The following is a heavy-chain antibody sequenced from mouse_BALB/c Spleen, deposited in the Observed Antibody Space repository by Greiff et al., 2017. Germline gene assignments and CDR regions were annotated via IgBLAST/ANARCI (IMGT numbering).Heavy chain of an antibody. CDR2: IRNKASGYTT. Sequence: EVQWVESGGGLVQPGGSLRLSCATSGFTFTDYYMRWVRQPPGKALEWLGFIRNKASGYTTEYSASVKGRFTIYRDNSQSILYLQMNTRRAEDSATYYCARGTVVATNFDDWGEGTTLTVSS. D-gene: IGHD1-1*01. J-gene: IGHJ2*01. V-gene: IGHV7-3*02. CDR1: GFTFTDYY. CDR3: ARGTVVATNFDD.